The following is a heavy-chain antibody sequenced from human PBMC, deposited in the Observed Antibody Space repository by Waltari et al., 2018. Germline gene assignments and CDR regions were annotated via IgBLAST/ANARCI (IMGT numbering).Heavy chain of an antibody. Sequence: QVQLVQSGAEVKKPGASVKVSCKASGYTFTGYYMHLVRQAPGQGLEWMGWINPNSGGTNYAQKFQGRVTMTRDTSISTAYMELSRLRSDDTAVYYCARGQGYCSGGSCYIPFYYYYYGMDVWGQGTTVTVSS. CDR1: GYTFTGYY. J-gene: IGHJ6*02. CDR3: ARGQGYCSGGSCYIPFYYYYYGMDV. CDR2: INPNSGGT. V-gene: IGHV1-2*02. D-gene: IGHD2-15*01.